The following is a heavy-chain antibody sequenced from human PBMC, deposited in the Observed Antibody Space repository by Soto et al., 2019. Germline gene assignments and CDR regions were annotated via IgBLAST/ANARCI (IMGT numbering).Heavy chain of an antibody. V-gene: IGHV4-31*03. Sequence: SETLSLTCTVSGGSISSGGYYWSWIRQHPGKGLEWIGYIYYSGSTYYNPSLKSRVTISVDTSKNQFSLKLSSVTAADTAVYYCAASCVGSGGFNYYGMDVWGQGTTVT. J-gene: IGHJ6*02. CDR1: GGSISSGGYY. CDR2: IYYSGST. D-gene: IGHD5-12*01. CDR3: AASCVGSGGFNYYGMDV.